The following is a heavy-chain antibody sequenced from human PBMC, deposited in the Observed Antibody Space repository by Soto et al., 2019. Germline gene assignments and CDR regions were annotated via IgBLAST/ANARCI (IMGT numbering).Heavy chain of an antibody. D-gene: IGHD3-3*01. Sequence: PSETLSLTCTVSGGAISNYFCSCIRHPAFKGLEWIVRIDNSGSTNYNPSLKSRITMSADTSRNQFSLKLNSVTAADTAVYYCARGGQDFWSGPFDYWGQGALVTVSS. J-gene: IGHJ4*02. CDR2: IDNSGST. CDR3: ARGGQDFWSGPFDY. CDR1: GGAISNYF. V-gene: IGHV4-4*07.